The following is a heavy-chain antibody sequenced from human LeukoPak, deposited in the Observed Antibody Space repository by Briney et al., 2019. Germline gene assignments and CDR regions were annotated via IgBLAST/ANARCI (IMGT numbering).Heavy chain of an antibody. CDR1: GFTFSSYS. CDR3: AREIIAVAGIYYYYYMDV. D-gene: IGHD6-19*01. J-gene: IGHJ6*03. Sequence: GGSLRLSCAASGFTFSSYSMNWVRQAPGKGLEWVSSISSSSSYLYYADSVKGRFTISRDNAKNSLYLQMNSLRAEDTAVYYCAREIIAVAGIYYYYYMDVWGKGTTVTVSS. V-gene: IGHV3-21*01. CDR2: ISSSSSYL.